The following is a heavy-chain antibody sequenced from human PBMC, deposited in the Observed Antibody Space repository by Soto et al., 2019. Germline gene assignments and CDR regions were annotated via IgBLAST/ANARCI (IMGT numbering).Heavy chain of an antibody. CDR2: ISGSGGST. J-gene: IGHJ4*02. D-gene: IGHD6-6*01. CDR1: GFTFSSYA. Sequence: EVQLLESGGGLVQPGGSLRLSCAASGFTFSSYAMSWVRQAPGKGLEWVSAISGSGGSTYYADSVKGRFTISRDNSKNTLYLQMNSLRAEDTAVYYCATLWWNLTARPRLNFDYWGQGTLVTVSS. CDR3: ATLWWNLTARPRLNFDY. V-gene: IGHV3-23*01.